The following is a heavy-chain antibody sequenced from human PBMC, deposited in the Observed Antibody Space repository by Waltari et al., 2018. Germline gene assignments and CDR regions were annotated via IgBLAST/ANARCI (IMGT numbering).Heavy chain of an antibody. Sequence: QVQLVQSGAEVKKPGASVKVSCKASGYSFTSYGISWVRQAPGQGLEWMGWIRCYNGGTQYAQKLQDRVTMTKYTSTTTAYMELRSLRSDDTAVYYCARRGFCTNGVCNLDYWGQGTLVTVSS. J-gene: IGHJ4*02. CDR2: IRCYNGGT. CDR1: GYSFTSYG. D-gene: IGHD2-8*01. CDR3: ARRGFCTNGVCNLDY. V-gene: IGHV1-18*01.